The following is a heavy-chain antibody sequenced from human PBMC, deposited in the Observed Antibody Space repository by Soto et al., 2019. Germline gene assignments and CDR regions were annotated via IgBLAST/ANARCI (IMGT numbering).Heavy chain of an antibody. CDR1: RFPFSDSY. J-gene: IGHJ5*02. V-gene: IGHV3-11*04. CDR3: ARDAPPLAYYYDPNWFDP. Sequence: PGGSLRLSCAASRFPFSDSYMSWIRQAPGKGLEWVSYISSSGSITYYADSVKGRFTISRDNAKNSLYLQMNSLRAEDTAVYYCARDAPPLAYYYDPNWFDPWGQGTLVTVSS. CDR2: ISSSGSIT. D-gene: IGHD3-22*01.